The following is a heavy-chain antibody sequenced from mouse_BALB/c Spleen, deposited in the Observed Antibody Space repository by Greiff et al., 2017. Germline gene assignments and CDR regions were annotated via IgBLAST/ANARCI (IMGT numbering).Heavy chain of an antibody. Sequence: VQLKESGPELVKPGASVKIPCKASGYTFTDYNMDWVKQSHGKSLEWIGDINPNNGGTIYNQKFKGKATLTVDKSSSTAYMELRSLTSEDTAVYYCARRLYYYGSSPWFAYWGQGTLVTVSA. CDR1: GYTFTDYN. V-gene: IGHV1-18*01. D-gene: IGHD1-1*01. CDR2: INPNNGGT. CDR3: ARRLYYYGSSPWFAY. J-gene: IGHJ3*01.